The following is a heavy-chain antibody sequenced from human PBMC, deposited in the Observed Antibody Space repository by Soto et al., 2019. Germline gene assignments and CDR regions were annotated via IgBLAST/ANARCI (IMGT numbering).Heavy chain of an antibody. J-gene: IGHJ5*01. CDR2: ISSSTSYV. CDR1: GFTFSRYG. Sequence: GGSLRLSCAASGFTFSRYGMNWLRQAPGKGLEWVASISSSTSYVYYADSVKGRFSTSRDNTKNILYLEMYALRTEDTAVYYCARDPSEGRVGNWFESWGQGTLVTVSS. V-gene: IGHV3-21*06. CDR3: ARDPSEGRVGNWFES. D-gene: IGHD2-2*01.